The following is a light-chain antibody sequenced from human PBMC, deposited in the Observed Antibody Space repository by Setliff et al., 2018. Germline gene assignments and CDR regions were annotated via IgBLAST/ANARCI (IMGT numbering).Light chain of an antibody. J-gene: IGLJ1*01. CDR3: SSYAGSNTPGV. Sequence: QSVLTQPPSASGSPGQSVTISCTGTSSDVGGYNYVSWYQQHPGKAPKLMIYEVSKRPSGVPDRFSGSKSGNTASLTVSGLQAEDEADYYCSSYAGSNTPGVFGTGTKVTVL. CDR2: EVS. CDR1: SSDVGGYNY. V-gene: IGLV2-8*01.